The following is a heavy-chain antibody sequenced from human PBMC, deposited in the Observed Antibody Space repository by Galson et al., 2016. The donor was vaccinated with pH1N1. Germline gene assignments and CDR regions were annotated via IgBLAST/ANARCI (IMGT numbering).Heavy chain of an antibody. Sequence: VKVSCKASGGTFSSYTINWVRQVPGQGLEWMGRILPILGIANYAQKSQGRVTITADKSTSTAYMEVISLRSDDRAVYYCARSAAAVGNAFDMWGQGTKVTVSS. CDR2: ILPILGIA. D-gene: IGHD6-13*01. CDR1: GGTFSSYT. J-gene: IGHJ3*02. V-gene: IGHV1-69*02. CDR3: ARSAAAVGNAFDM.